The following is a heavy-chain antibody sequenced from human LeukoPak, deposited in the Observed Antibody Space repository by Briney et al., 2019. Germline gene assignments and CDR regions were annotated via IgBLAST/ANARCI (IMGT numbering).Heavy chain of an antibody. CDR2: ISSSSSYI. V-gene: IGHV3-21*01. D-gene: IGHD3-10*01. J-gene: IGHJ5*02. CDR3: ARDNRLWFGEPALPGGFDP. Sequence: GGSLRLSCAASGFTFSSYSMNWVRQAPGKGLEWVSSISSSSSYIYYADSVKGRFTISRDNAKNSLYLQMNSLRAEDTAVYYCARDNRLWFGEPALPGGFDPWGQGTLVTVSS. CDR1: GFTFSSYS.